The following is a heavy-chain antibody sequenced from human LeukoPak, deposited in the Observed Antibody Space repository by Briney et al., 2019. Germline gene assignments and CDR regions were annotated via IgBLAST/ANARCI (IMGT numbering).Heavy chain of an antibody. CDR1: GYSFTSYW. Sequence: GESLKISCKGSGYSFTSYWIGWVRQMPGKGLEWMGIIYPGDSDTRYSPSFQGQVTISADKSISTAYLQWSSLKASDTAMYYCASFPSSYGSSGLDAFDIWGQGTMVTVSS. D-gene: IGHD3-22*01. CDR3: ASFPSSYGSSGLDAFDI. CDR2: IYPGDSDT. V-gene: IGHV5-51*01. J-gene: IGHJ3*02.